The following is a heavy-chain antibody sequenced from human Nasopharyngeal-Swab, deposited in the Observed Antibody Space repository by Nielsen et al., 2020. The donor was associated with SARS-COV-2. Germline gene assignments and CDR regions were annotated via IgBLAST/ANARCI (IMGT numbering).Heavy chain of an antibody. CDR2: IYHSGST. J-gene: IGHJ4*02. CDR3: ARYVRYCSGGSCPGGAH. CDR1: GGSFSGYY. Sequence: SETLSLTCAVYGGSFSGYYWSWIRQPPGKELEWIGEIYHSGSTNYNPSLKSRVTISVDKSKNQFSLKLSSVTAADTAVYYCARYVRYCSGGSCPGGAHWGQGTLVTVSS. D-gene: IGHD2-15*01. V-gene: IGHV4-34*01.